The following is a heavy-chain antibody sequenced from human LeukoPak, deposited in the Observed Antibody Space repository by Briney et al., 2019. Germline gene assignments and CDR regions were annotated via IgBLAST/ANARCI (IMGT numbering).Heavy chain of an antibody. CDR2: IRNDGNKK. CDR1: GFTFSTSG. V-gene: IGHV3-30*02. Sequence: GGSLRLSCVASGFTFSTSGMHWVRQSPGKGLDWVAFIRNDGNKKNYAESVKGRFTISRDNSKNTLYLQMDSLSAEDTAVYYCVKVETWGQGPLVTVSS. J-gene: IGHJ4*02. CDR3: VKVET.